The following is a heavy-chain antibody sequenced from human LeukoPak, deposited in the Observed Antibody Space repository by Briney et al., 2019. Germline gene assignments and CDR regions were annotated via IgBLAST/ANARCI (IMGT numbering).Heavy chain of an antibody. CDR2: TSSDLNVK. D-gene: IGHD3-10*01. CDR3: AREGYYGSGSPPSLYFDY. CDR1: GFTFGGYA. Sequence: GGSLRLSCTASGFTFGGYALSWFRQAPGKGLEWVAVTSSDLNVKLYADSVKGRFTISRDNSRSTLYLQMNSLRPEDTAIYYCAREGYYGSGSPPSLYFDYWGQGTLVTVSS. V-gene: IGHV3-30-3*01. J-gene: IGHJ4*02.